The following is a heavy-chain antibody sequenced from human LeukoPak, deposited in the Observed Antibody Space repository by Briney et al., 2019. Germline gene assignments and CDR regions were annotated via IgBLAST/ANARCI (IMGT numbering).Heavy chain of an antibody. J-gene: IGHJ4*02. Sequence: SETLSLTCTVSGGSISSYYWSWLRQPPGKGLEYIGYISYSGTTNYNPSLNSRVTISVDTSKNQFSLKLSSVTAADTAVYYCVRYYYDNSGYWIFDYWGQGTLVTVSS. CDR3: VRYYYDNSGYWIFDY. D-gene: IGHD3-22*01. CDR1: GGSISSYY. V-gene: IGHV4-59*01. CDR2: ISYSGTT.